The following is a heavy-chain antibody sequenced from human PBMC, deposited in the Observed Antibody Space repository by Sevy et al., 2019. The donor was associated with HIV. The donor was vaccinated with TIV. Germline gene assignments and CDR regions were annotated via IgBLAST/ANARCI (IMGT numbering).Heavy chain of an antibody. Sequence: GAALKISCKGSGYSFTSYCIGWVRQMPGKGLEWMGIIYPGDSDTRYSPSFQGEVTMSAVKSIVTAYLQWSSLKASDTAMYYCARLTGWPVIRGIVDYWGQGTLVTVSS. D-gene: IGHD3-10*01. CDR1: GYSFTSYC. CDR2: IYPGDSDT. J-gene: IGHJ4*02. V-gene: IGHV5-51*01. CDR3: ARLTGWPVIRGIVDY.